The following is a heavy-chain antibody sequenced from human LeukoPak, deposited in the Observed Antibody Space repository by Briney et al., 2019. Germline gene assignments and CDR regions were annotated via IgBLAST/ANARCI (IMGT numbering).Heavy chain of an antibody. CDR1: GFTFSSYG. J-gene: IGHJ4*02. V-gene: IGHV3-30*18. CDR3: AKEDHGGNPLRE. CDR2: ISYDGSNK. Sequence: GGSLRLSCAASGFTFSSYGMHWVRQAPGKGLEWVAVISYDGSNKYYADSVKGRFTISRDNSKNTLYLQMNSLRAEDTAVYYCAKEDHGGNPLREWGQGTLVTVSS. D-gene: IGHD4-23*01.